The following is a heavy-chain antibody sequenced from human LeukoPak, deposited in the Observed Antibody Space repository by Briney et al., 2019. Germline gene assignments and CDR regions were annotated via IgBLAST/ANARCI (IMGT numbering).Heavy chain of an antibody. CDR1: GFTVSSNY. CDR2: IYSGGST. D-gene: IGHD1-14*01. Sequence: GGSLRLSCAASGFTVSSNYMSWVRQAPGKGLEWVSAIYSGGSTYYADSVKGRFTISRDNSKNTLYLQMNSLRAEYTAVYYCARDRKICKYFGMDVWGQGTTVTVS. V-gene: IGHV3-66*01. J-gene: IGHJ6*01. CDR3: ARDRKICKYFGMDV.